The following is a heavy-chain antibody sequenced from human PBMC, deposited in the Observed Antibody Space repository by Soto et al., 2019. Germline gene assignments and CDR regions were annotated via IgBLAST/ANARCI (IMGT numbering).Heavy chain of an antibody. CDR3: ARRYYYYGMDV. Sequence: PSESLSLTGAVYVGSFSGYYWSWIRQPPGKGLEWIGEINHSGSTNYNPSLKSRVTISVDTSKNQFSLKLSSVTAADTAVYYCARRYYYYGMDVWGQGTTVTVSS. V-gene: IGHV4-34*01. CDR1: VGSFSGYY. CDR2: INHSGST. J-gene: IGHJ6*02.